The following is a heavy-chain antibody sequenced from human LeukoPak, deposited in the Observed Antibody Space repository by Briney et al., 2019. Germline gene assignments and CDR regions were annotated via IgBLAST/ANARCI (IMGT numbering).Heavy chain of an antibody. CDR1: GYTFTGYY. D-gene: IGHD6-13*01. CDR3: ARDMWQQFDWFDP. V-gene: IGHV1-2*02. J-gene: IGHJ5*02. CDR2: INPNTGDT. Sequence: GASVKVSCKASGYTFTGYYMHWVRQAPGQGLEWMGWINPNTGDTNSAERSQGRVTMTRDSSISTAYLELSRLTSDDTAVYYCARDMWQQFDWFDPWGQGTLVTVSS.